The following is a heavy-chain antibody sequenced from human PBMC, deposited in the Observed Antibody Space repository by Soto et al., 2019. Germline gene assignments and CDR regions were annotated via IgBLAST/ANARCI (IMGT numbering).Heavy chain of an antibody. D-gene: IGHD2-2*01. J-gene: IGHJ4*02. CDR2: INDTGDTT. CDR3: AKVTWGSTSGAFDY. V-gene: IGHV3-23*01. CDR1: GFTFSDYV. Sequence: EVQLFESGGGLVQPGGSLRLSCAVSGFTFSDYVMSWVRQAPGKGLEWVSTINDTGDTTYYADSVKGRFTISRDNSKNTLFLQVNSLRAEDTAMYYCAKVTWGSTSGAFDYWGQGTLVTVSS.